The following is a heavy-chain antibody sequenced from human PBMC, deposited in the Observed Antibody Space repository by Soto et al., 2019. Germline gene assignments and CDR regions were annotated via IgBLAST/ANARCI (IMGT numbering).Heavy chain of an antibody. D-gene: IGHD6-13*01. CDR3: ARWGVAARPRYYYKYMDV. Sequence: PSETLSLTCTVSGGSISSYYWSWIRQPPGKGLEWIGYIYYSGSTNYNPSLKSRVTISVDTSKNQFSLKLSSVTAADTAVYYCARWGVAARPRYYYKYMDVWGKGTTVTVSS. V-gene: IGHV4-59*01. CDR1: GGSISSYY. CDR2: IYYSGST. J-gene: IGHJ6*03.